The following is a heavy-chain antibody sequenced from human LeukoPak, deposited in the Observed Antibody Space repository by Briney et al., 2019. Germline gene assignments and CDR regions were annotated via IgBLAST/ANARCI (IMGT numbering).Heavy chain of an antibody. V-gene: IGHV3-33*01. D-gene: IGHD5-12*01. CDR3: ARDHYGGYAYSDY. CDR1: GFTFSSYG. Sequence: GWSLRLSCVASGFTFSSYGMHWVRQAPGKGLEWVAVIWYDGTNKYYADPVKGRFTISRDNSKNTLYLQMNSLRAEDTAVYYCARDHYGGYAYSDYWGQGALVIVSS. CDR2: IWYDGTNK. J-gene: IGHJ4*02.